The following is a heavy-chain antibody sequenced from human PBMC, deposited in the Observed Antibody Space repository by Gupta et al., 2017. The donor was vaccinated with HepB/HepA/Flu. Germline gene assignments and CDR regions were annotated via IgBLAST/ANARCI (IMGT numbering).Heavy chain of an antibody. CDR2: LDCDDDK. D-gene: IGHD3-10*01. CDR1: GFSLSPSGMC. CDR3: ARLWFGERAFDY. J-gene: IGHJ4*02. V-gene: IGHV2-70*01. Sequence: QVTLRESGPALVKPTHPLTLPCTFSGFSLSPSGMCVSWIRQPPGKALEWLALLDCDDDKYYSTSLKTRLTISKDTSKNQVVLTMNNMDPVDTATYYCARLWFGERAFDYWGQGTLVTVSS.